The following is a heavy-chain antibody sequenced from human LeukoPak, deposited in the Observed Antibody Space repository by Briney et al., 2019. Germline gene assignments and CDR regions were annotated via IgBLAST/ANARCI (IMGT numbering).Heavy chain of an antibody. J-gene: IGHJ4*02. V-gene: IGHV3-23*01. CDR1: GFTFSNYA. CDR2: ISGSGGRT. CDR3: AKGYYYDSSGPNFDY. Sequence: GGSLRLSCAAPGFTFSNYAMSWGPQAPGKGVEMVSAISGSGGRTYYADSVKGRFTISRDNSKNTLYLQMNSLRAEDTALYYCAKGYYYDSSGPNFDYWGQGTLVTVSS. D-gene: IGHD3-22*01.